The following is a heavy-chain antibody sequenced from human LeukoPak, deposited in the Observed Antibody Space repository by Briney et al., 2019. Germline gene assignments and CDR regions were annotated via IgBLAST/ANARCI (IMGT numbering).Heavy chain of an antibody. J-gene: IGHJ5*02. CDR3: ARGNWIEGNNYFDP. V-gene: IGHV4-38-2*02. CDR1: GYSITNGYY. Sequence: SETLSLTCIVLGYSITNGYYWGWFRQPPGKGLEWIGTNYHSGTTYYNPSLKSRVTISVDTSKNQFSLKLSSVTAADPAVYYCARGNWIEGNNYFDPWGEGTLVTVSS. D-gene: IGHD4-11*01. CDR2: NYHSGTT.